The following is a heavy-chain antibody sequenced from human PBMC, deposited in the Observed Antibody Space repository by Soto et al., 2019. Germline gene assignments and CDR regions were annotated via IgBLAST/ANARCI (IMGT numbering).Heavy chain of an antibody. D-gene: IGHD3-22*01. CDR2: VNEDGSEG. Sequence: EVQLVESGGGLVQPGGSLRLSCAASGFTFSSYYMSWVRQAQGKGLEWVANVNEDGSEGYYVDSVKGRFTVSRDNAKNSLYLQMNSLRAEDTAVYYCAKTPSGGDSSGYYLDYWGQGTLVTVSS. CDR1: GFTFSSYY. J-gene: IGHJ4*02. CDR3: AKTPSGGDSSGYYLDY. V-gene: IGHV3-7*03.